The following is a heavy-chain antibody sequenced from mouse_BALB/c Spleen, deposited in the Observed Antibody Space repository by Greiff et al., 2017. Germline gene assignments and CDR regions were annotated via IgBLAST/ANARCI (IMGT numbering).Heavy chain of an antibody. Sequence: VKLQESGPGLVAPSQSLSITCTVSGFSLSRYSVHWVRQPPGKGLEWLGMIWGGGSTDYNSALKSRLSTSKDNSKSQVFLKMNSLQTDDTAMYYCARNLGPYYGSSPYYFDYWGQGTTLTVSS. D-gene: IGHD1-1*01. J-gene: IGHJ2*01. CDR1: GFSLSRYS. V-gene: IGHV2-6-4*01. CDR3: ARNLGPYYGSSPYYFDY. CDR2: IWGGGST.